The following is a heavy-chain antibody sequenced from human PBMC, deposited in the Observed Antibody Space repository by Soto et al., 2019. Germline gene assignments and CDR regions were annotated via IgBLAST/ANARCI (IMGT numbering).Heavy chain of an antibody. CDR2: IYYSGST. Sequence: LATLSITWNGSSDCICSYYGSWIRHPPGKGLEWIGYIYYSGSTNYNPSLKSRVTISVDTSKNQFSLKLSSVTAADTAVYYCARDGFWSGRPLDYWGQGNLVTVSS. CDR3: ARDGFWSGRPLDY. V-gene: IGHV4-59*01. J-gene: IGHJ4*02. D-gene: IGHD3-3*01. CDR1: SDCICSYY.